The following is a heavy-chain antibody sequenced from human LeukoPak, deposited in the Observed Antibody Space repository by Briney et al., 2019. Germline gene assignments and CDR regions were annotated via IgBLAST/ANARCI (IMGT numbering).Heavy chain of an antibody. V-gene: IGHV3-21*01. J-gene: IGHJ5*02. D-gene: IGHD5-18*01. CDR2: ISSSSSYI. CDR1: GFTFSSYS. Sequence: GGSLRLSCAASGFTFSSYSMNWVRQAPGKGLEWVSSISSSSSYIYYADSVKGRFTISRDNAKNSLYLQMNSLRAEDTAVYYCARGPYSYGSGYNWFDPWGQGTLVTVSS. CDR3: ARGPYSYGSGYNWFDP.